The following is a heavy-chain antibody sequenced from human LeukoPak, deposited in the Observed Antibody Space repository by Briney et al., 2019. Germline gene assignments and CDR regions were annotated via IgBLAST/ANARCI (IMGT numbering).Heavy chain of an antibody. Sequence: ASVKVSCKASGGTFSSHAINWVRQAPGQGLEWMGIINPSGGSTRYAQKFQGRVTMTRDTSTGTVYMELSSLRSEDTAVYYCARGGYSSGREEFDPWGQGTLVTVSS. J-gene: IGHJ5*02. V-gene: IGHV1-46*01. D-gene: IGHD6-19*01. CDR2: INPSGGST. CDR1: GGTFSSHA. CDR3: ARGGYSSGREEFDP.